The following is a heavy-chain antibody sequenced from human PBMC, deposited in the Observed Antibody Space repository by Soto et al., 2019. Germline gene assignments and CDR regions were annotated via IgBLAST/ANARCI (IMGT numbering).Heavy chain of an antibody. CDR2: INFKGRSI. D-gene: IGHD6-13*01. J-gene: IGHJ4*02. CDR1: GFTFDEHA. V-gene: IGHV3-9*01. Sequence: ESGGGLVQPGRSLRLSCAASGFTFDEHAMHWVRQAPGKGLEWVAGINFKGRSIGYVDSVRGRFTVSRDNAKNSLYLQMNNLRRDDTAFYYCAKGTRGYIAAPSDKWGQGTLVTVSS. CDR3: AKGTRGYIAAPSDK.